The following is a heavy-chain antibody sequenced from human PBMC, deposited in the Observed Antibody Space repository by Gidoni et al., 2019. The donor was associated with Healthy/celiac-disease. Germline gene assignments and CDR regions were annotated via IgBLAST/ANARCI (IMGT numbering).Heavy chain of an antibody. V-gene: IGHV3-30-3*01. D-gene: IGHD3-9*01. CDR3: ARDLRPHFDWLLFDYYYYGMDV. Sequence: QVQLLESGGGVVQPARSLSLSCEASGFTFSSYAIHWVRQAPGKGLEWVAVISYDGSNKYYADSVKGRFTNSRDNSKNTLYLQMNSLRAEDTAVYYCARDLRPHFDWLLFDYYYYGMDVWGQGTTVTVSS. J-gene: IGHJ6*02. CDR1: GFTFSSYA. CDR2: ISYDGSNK.